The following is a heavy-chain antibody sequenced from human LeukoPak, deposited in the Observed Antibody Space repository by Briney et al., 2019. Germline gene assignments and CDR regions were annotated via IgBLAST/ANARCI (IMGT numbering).Heavy chain of an antibody. CDR3: ARDRVGSGWPRPYYFEV. J-gene: IGHJ4*02. CDR1: GYTLTGYY. D-gene: IGHD6-19*01. CDR2: INPNTGAT. Sequence: AASVKVSCKASGYTLTGYYLHWVRQAPGQGLEWMGWINPNTGATHSAQKFQGRITMTRDTSISTAYMDLSRLGSDDTAVYYCARDRVGSGWPRPYYFEVWGQGTLVTVSS. V-gene: IGHV1-2*02.